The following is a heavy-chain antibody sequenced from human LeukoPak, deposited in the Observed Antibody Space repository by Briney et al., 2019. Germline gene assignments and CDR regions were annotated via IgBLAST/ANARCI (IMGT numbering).Heavy chain of an antibody. Sequence: ASVKVSCKASGYTFTGYYMHWVRQAPGQGLEWMGWINTNTGNPTYAQGFTGRFVFSLDTSVSTAYLQISSLKAEDTAVYYCARDYCSGGSCYYDYYYMDVWGKGTTVTVSS. J-gene: IGHJ6*03. CDR2: INTNTGNP. D-gene: IGHD2-15*01. V-gene: IGHV7-4-1*02. CDR3: ARDYCSGGSCYYDYYYMDV. CDR1: GYTFTGYY.